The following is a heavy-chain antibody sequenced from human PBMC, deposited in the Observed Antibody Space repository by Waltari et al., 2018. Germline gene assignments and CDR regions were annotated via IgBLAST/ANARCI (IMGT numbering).Heavy chain of an antibody. V-gene: IGHV1-69*12. J-gene: IGHJ4*02. D-gene: IGHD3-10*01. CDR3: ARWLGDGYNFGLDY. CDR2: LDPIFLTA. Sequence: QVQLVQSGAEVKKPGSSVTVSCKASGGTFSSYAISWVRQAPGQGLEWMGGLDPIFLTANYAQTFQGRVTIAADESSTQAYMELGSLGSEDTAVYYWARWLGDGYNFGLDYWGQGTLVTVSS. CDR1: GGTFSSYA.